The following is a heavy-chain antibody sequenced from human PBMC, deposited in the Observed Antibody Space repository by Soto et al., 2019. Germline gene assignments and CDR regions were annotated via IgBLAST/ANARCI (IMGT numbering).Heavy chain of an antibody. CDR1: GYTLTSYA. D-gene: IGHD2-15*01. Sequence: QVQLVQSGAEVKKPGASVKVSCKASGYTLTSYAMHWVRQAPGQRLEWMGWINAGNGNTKYSQKFQGRVTITRDTSASTAYMELSSLRSEDTAVYYCARADIVVVVAATTGFDYWGQGTLVTVSS. CDR2: INAGNGNT. J-gene: IGHJ4*02. V-gene: IGHV1-3*01. CDR3: ARADIVVVVAATTGFDY.